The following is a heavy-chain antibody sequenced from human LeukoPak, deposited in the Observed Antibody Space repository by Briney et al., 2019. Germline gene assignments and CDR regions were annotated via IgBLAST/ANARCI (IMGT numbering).Heavy chain of an antibody. CDR1: GGSISSSNW. CDR3: ASQYYYDSSGYFQT. Sequence: PSETLSLTCAVSGGSISSSNWWSWVRQPPGKGLEWIGEIYHSGSTNYNPSLKSRVTISVDKSKNQFSLKLSSVTAADTAVYYCASQYYYDSSGYFQTWGQGTLVTVSS. D-gene: IGHD3-22*01. CDR2: IYHSGST. J-gene: IGHJ4*02. V-gene: IGHV4-4*02.